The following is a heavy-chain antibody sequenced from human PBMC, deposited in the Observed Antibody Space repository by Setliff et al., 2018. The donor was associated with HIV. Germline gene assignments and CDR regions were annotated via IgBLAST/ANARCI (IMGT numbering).Heavy chain of an antibody. J-gene: IGHJ4*02. CDR3: ARRAPDYGDYITPIDY. CDR1: GLTFSNYW. V-gene: IGHV3-74*01. CDR2: IDSDGSDT. D-gene: IGHD4-17*01. Sequence: SLRLSCAASGLTFSNYWMHWVRQAPGKGLEWVSRIDSDGSDTNYADSVKGRFTISRDNSKNTLYLQMNSLRAEDTAVYYCARRAPDYGDYITPIDYWGQGTLVTVSS.